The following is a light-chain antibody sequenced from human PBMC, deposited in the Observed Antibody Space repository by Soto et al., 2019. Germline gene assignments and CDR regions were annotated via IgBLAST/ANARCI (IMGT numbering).Light chain of an antibody. CDR2: AAS. CDR3: LQHNSYPQWT. CDR1: QGIRSA. J-gene: IGKJ1*01. Sequence: DIQMTQSPSSLSASVGDSVTITCQASQGIRSALAWYQQKPGKAPKRLIYAASSLQSGVPSRFSGSGSGTEFTLTISNLQPEDFATYYCLQHNSYPQWTFGQGTKVDIK. V-gene: IGKV1-17*02.